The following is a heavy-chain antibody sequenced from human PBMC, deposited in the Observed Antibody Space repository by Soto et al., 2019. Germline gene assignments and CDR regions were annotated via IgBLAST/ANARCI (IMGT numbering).Heavy chain of an antibody. Sequence: SETLCLTCTVSGDSISNHYWSWIRQPPGKGLEWIGFGSTKYNPSLKSRIRISVDTSKNQFSLNLTSATAADTAVYYCARVSTSAAGSYYTLDYWGQGTLVTVSS. CDR3: ARVSTSAAGSYYTLDY. CDR1: GDSISNHY. J-gene: IGHJ4*02. V-gene: IGHV4-59*11. CDR2: GST. D-gene: IGHD3-10*01.